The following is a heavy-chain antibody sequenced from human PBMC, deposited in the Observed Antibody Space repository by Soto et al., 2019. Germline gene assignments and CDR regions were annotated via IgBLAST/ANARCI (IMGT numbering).Heavy chain of an antibody. D-gene: IGHD2-21*01. CDR2: IIPTFGTA. Sequence: QVQLVQSGAEVKKPGSSVKVSCKASGGTFSSYTISWVRQAPGQGLEWMGGIIPTFGTADYAQKFQGRVTIXXDESTSTGYMELSSLRSEDTALYYCARSSCGAACYYYGMDVWGQGTAVTVSS. CDR1: GGTFSSYT. V-gene: IGHV1-69*05. CDR3: ARSSCGAACYYYGMDV. J-gene: IGHJ6*02.